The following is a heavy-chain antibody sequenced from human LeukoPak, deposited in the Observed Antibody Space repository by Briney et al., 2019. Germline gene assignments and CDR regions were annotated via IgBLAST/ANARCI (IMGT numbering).Heavy chain of an antibody. CDR3: ARLGRMVSWADAFDI. V-gene: IGHV5-10-1*01. CDR2: IDPSDSYT. J-gene: IGHJ3*02. D-gene: IGHD2-8*01. CDR1: GYSFTSYW. Sequence: GESLKISCKGSGYSFTSYWISWVRQMPGKGLEWMGRIDPSDSYTNYSPSFQGHVTISADKSISTAYLQWSSLKASDTAMYYCARLGRMVSWADAFDIWGQGTMVTVSS.